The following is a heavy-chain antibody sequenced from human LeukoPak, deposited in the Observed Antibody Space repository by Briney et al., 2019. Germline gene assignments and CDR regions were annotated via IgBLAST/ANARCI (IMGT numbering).Heavy chain of an antibody. CDR2: INPPSGGT. V-gene: IGHV1-2*06. D-gene: IGHD3-3*01. J-gene: IGHJ4*02. Sequence: ASVKVSFKASGYTFTGYYMHWVRQAPGQGLEWMGRINPPSGGTNYAQKFQGRVNKTRDTPISTAYMELRRLRSDDTAVYYCARAETNDYDFWSGYSASFDYWGQGTLVTVSS. CDR1: GYTFTGYY. CDR3: ARAETNDYDFWSGYSASFDY.